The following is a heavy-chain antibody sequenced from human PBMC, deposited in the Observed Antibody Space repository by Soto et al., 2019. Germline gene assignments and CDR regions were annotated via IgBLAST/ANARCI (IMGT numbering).Heavy chain of an antibody. CDR3: ARERITIFEGVYNWFDP. CDR1: GFTFSSYA. J-gene: IGHJ5*02. Sequence: GGSLRLSCAASGFTFSSYAMHWVRQAPGKGLEWVAVISYDGSNKYYADSVKGRFTISRDNSKNTLYLQMNSLRAEDTAVYYCARERITIFEGVYNWFDPWGQGTLVTVSS. D-gene: IGHD3-3*01. CDR2: ISYDGSNK. V-gene: IGHV3-30-3*01.